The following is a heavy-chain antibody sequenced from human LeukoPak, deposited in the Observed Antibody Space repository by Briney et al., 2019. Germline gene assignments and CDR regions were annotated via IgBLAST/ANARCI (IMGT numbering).Heavy chain of an antibody. D-gene: IGHD3-10*01. J-gene: IGHJ5*02. CDR1: GGSISSSDYY. CDR2: INHSGST. CDR3: ASSVSSYYYGSGSYSTNWFDP. Sequence: PSETLSLTCTVSGGSISSSDYYWGWIRQPPGKGLEWIGEINHSGSTNYNPSLKSRVTISVDTSKNQFSLKLSSVTAADTAVYYCASSVSSYYYGSGSYSTNWFDPWGQGTLVTVSS. V-gene: IGHV4-39*07.